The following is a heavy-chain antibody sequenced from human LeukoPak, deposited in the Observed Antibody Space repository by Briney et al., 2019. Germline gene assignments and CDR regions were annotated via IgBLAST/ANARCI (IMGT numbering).Heavy chain of an antibody. J-gene: IGHJ5*02. CDR2: INPSGGST. V-gene: IGHV1-46*01. CDR1: GYTFTSYY. CDR3: ARDRATMVRGVIVRDNRFDP. Sequence: GASVKVSCKASGYTFTSYYMHWVRQAPGQGLEWMGIINPSGGSTSYAQKFQGRVTMTRDMSTSTVCMELSSLRSEDTAVYYCARDRATMVRGVIVRDNRFDPWGQGTLVTVSS. D-gene: IGHD3-10*01.